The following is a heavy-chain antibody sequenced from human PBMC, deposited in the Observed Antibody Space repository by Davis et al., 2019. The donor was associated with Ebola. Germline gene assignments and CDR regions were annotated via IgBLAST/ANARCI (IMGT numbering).Heavy chain of an antibody. CDR3: ARDLTMIVLVPTY. J-gene: IGHJ4*02. V-gene: IGHV1-8*01. Sequence: ASVKVSCKASGYTFTSYDINWVRQATGQGLEWMGWMNPNSGNTGYAQRFQGRVTLTRDTSAGTVYMQLSSLRSEDTAVYYCARDLTMIVLVPTYWGQGTLVTVSS. CDR2: MNPNSGNT. D-gene: IGHD3-22*01. CDR1: GYTFTSYD.